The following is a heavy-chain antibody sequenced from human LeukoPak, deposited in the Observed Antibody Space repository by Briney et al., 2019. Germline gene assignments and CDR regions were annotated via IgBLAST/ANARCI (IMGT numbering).Heavy chain of an antibody. J-gene: IGHJ4*02. D-gene: IGHD5-12*01. Sequence: TAGSLRLSCAASRFTFSSFAMSWDRHAPGKGLEWVSGISGSGGSTYYADSVKGRFTISRDNSKNTLYLQMNSLRAEDTAVYYCAKETGYSGYDYGDYWGQGTLVTVSS. CDR1: RFTFSSFA. V-gene: IGHV3-23*01. CDR3: AKETGYSGYDYGDY. CDR2: ISGSGGST.